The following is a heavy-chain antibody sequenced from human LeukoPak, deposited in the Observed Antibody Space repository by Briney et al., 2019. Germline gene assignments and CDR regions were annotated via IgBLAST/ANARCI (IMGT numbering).Heavy chain of an antibody. V-gene: IGHV4-59*08. D-gene: IGHD4-17*01. CDR1: GGSISSYY. Sequence: SETLSLTCTVSGGSISSYYWSWIRQPPGKGLEWIGYIYYSGSTNYNPSLKSRVTISVDTSKNQFSLKLTSVTAADTAEYYCARATVSKTYYFDYWGQGTLVTVSS. CDR2: IYYSGST. J-gene: IGHJ4*02. CDR3: ARATVSKTYYFDY.